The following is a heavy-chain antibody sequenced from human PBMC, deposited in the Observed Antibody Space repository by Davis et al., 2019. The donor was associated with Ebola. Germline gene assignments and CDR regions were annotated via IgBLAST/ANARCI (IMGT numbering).Heavy chain of an antibody. CDR1: GYSFTRYW. Sequence: GESLKIHRKSSGYSFTRYWISWESQMPGKGMEWMGRIDPSDSYTNYSRSFQGHVTISADKSISTAYLQWSSLKSTDTAMYYFARYCSSTSCHRYFAYWGQGTLVTVSS. D-gene: IGHD2-2*01. V-gene: IGHV5-10-1*01. CDR3: ARYCSSTSCHRYFAY. CDR2: IDPSDSYT. J-gene: IGHJ4*02.